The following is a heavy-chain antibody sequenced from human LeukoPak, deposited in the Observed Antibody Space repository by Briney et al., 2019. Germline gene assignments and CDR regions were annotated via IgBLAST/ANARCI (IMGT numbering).Heavy chain of an antibody. Sequence: GGSLRLSCAASGFTVSSNYMSWVRQAPGKGLEWVSVIYSGSSTYYADSVKGRFTISKDNSKNTLYLQMNSLRAEDTAVYYCARSQIRFLEWLHPTDVWGKGTTVTVSS. D-gene: IGHD3-3*01. J-gene: IGHJ6*04. CDR1: GFTVSSNY. CDR2: IYSGSST. V-gene: IGHV3-66*02. CDR3: ARSQIRFLEWLHPTDV.